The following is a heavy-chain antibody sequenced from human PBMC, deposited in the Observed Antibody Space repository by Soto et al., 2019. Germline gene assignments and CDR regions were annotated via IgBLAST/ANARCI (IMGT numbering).Heavy chain of an antibody. CDR3: AKGGGRFDY. CDR2: IYYSGST. J-gene: IGHJ4*02. Sequence: SETLSLTCTVSGGSISSSSYYWGWIRQPPGKGLEWIGSIYYSGSTYYNPSLKSRVTISVDTSKNQFSLKLSSVTAADTAMYYCAKGGGRFDYWGQGSLVTVSS. V-gene: IGHV4-39*07. D-gene: IGHD1-26*01. CDR1: GGSISSSSYY.